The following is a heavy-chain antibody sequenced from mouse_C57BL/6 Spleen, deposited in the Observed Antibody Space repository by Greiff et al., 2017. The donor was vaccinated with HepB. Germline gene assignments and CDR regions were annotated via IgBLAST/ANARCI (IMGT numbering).Heavy chain of an antibody. CDR3: ARHSSSFFDY. D-gene: IGHD1-1*01. CDR1: GYTFTDYY. J-gene: IGHJ2*01. CDR2: IYPGSGNT. Sequence: QVQLKQSGAELVRPGASVKLSCKASGYTFTDYYINWVKQRPGQGLEWIARIYPGSGNTYYNEKFKGKATLTAEKSSSTAYMQLSSLTSEDSAVYFCARHSSSFFDYWGQGTTLTVSS. V-gene: IGHV1-76*01.